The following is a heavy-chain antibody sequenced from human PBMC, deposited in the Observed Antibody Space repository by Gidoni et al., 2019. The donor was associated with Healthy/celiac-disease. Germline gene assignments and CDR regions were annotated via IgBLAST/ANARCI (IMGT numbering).Heavy chain of an antibody. Sequence: EVQLVESGGGLVQPGGSLRLSCAASGFTFSSYDMHWVRQATGKGLEWVSASGTAGDTYYPGSVKGRFTISRENAKNSLYLQMNSLRAGDTAVYYCARAATVTTIGAFDIWGQGTMVTVSS. D-gene: IGHD4-17*01. V-gene: IGHV3-13*04. CDR2: SGTAGDT. CDR1: GFTFSSYD. CDR3: ARAATVTTIGAFDI. J-gene: IGHJ3*02.